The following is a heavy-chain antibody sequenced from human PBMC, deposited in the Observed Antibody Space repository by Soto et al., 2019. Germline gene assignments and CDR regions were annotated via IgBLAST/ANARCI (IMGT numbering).Heavy chain of an antibody. CDR2: IRSKANSYAT. CDR1: GFTFSGSG. CDR3: TPWPEGIFGVAITHY. J-gene: IGHJ4*02. D-gene: IGHD3-3*01. V-gene: IGHV3-73*01. Sequence: EVQLVESGGGLVQPGGSLKLSCAASGFTFSGSGMHWVHQASGKGLEWVGRIRSKANSYATAYTASVRGRFTISRDDSKNTAYLQMNSLKIEDTAVYYCTPWPEGIFGVAITHYWGQGTLVTVSS.